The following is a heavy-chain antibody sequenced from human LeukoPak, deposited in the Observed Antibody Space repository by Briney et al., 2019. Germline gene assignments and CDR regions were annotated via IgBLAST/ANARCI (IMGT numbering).Heavy chain of an antibody. CDR2: IYYRGST. CDR3: ARDRGDRGYSYGPDYYYYYYMDV. V-gene: IGHV4-59*01. Sequence: SETLSLTCTVSVGSISSYYWSWIRQPPGKGLEWVGYIYYRGSTNYNPSLKSRVTISVDTSKNQFSLKLTSVTAADTAVYYCARDRGDRGYSYGPDYYYYYYMDVWGKGTTVTVSS. CDR1: VGSISSYY. J-gene: IGHJ6*03. D-gene: IGHD5-18*01.